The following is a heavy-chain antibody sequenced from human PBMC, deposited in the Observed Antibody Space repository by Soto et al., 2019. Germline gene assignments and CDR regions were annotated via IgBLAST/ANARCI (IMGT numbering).Heavy chain of an antibody. J-gene: IGHJ5*02. CDR2: IIPIFGKA. CDR1: GGTFSSYA. D-gene: IGHD2-15*01. V-gene: IGHV1-69*01. Sequence: QVQLVQSGAEVKKPGSSVKVSCKASGGTFSSYAISWVRQAPGQGLEWMGGIIPIFGKANYAQKFQGRVTITADESTSTAYMELSSLRSEDTAVYYCARARPRGYCSGGSCYYNWFDPWGQGTLVTVSS. CDR3: ARARPRGYCSGGSCYYNWFDP.